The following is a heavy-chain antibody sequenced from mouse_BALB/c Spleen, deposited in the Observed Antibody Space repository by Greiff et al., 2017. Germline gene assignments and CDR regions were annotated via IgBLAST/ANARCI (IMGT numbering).Heavy chain of an antibody. Sequence: DVKLVESGGGLVQPGGSRKLSCAASGFTFSSFGMHWVRQAPEKGLEWVAYISSGSSTIYYADTVKGRFTISRDNPKNTLFLQMTSLRSEDTAMYYCARSNLFPLYYAMDYWGQGTSVTVSS. CDR3: ARSNLFPLYYAMDY. CDR2: ISSGSSTI. D-gene: IGHD1-1*01. CDR1: GFTFSSFG. V-gene: IGHV5-17*02. J-gene: IGHJ4*01.